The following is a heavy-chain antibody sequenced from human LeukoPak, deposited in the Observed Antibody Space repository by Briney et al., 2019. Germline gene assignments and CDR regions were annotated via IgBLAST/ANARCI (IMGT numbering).Heavy chain of an antibody. CDR3: ARLVPAAIVYYYYYMDV. CDR1: GYTFTSYA. CDR2: INTNTGNP. J-gene: IGHJ6*03. Sequence: GASVKVSCKASGYTFTSYAMNWVRQAPGQGLEWMGWINTNTGNPTYAQGFTGRFVFSLDTSVSTAYLQISSLKAEDTAVYYCARLVPAAIVYYYYYMDVWGKGTTVTISS. D-gene: IGHD2-2*02. V-gene: IGHV7-4-1*02.